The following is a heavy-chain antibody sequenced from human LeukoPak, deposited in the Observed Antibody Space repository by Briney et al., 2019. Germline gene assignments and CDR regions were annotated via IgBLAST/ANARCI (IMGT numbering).Heavy chain of an antibody. Sequence: PSETLSLTCAASGDSITSYIFWGWIRQPPGKRLEWIVCISHLALTSSNPSLKSRFSMSLDTSNNQVSLKLTSATASDTARYYCARGVTNSGWYWDSWGQGTPVTVSS. CDR1: GDSITSYIF. J-gene: IGHJ5*02. CDR2: ISHLALT. CDR3: ARGVTNSGWYWDS. V-gene: IGHV4-38-2*01. D-gene: IGHD6-19*01.